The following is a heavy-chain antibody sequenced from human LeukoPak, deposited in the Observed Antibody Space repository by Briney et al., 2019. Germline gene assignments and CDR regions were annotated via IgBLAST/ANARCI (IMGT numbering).Heavy chain of an antibody. J-gene: IGHJ4*02. V-gene: IGHV4-34*01. Sequence: PSETLSLTCAVYGGSFSGYYWSWIRQPPGKGLEWIGEINHSGSTNYNPSLKSRVTISVDTSKNPFSLKLSSVTAADTAVYYCARGLGHSSSEDFDYWGQGTLVTVSS. CDR3: ARGLGHSSSEDFDY. D-gene: IGHD6-6*01. CDR1: GGSFSGYY. CDR2: INHSGST.